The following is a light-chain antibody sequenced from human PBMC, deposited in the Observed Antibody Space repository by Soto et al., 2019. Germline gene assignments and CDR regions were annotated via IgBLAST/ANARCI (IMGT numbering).Light chain of an antibody. Sequence: QSVLTQPASVSGFPGQSITISCTGTSSDVGGYNYVSWYQQHPGKAPKLMIYEVSNRPSGVSNRFSGSKSGNTASLTISGLQAEDEADDYCNSYTSSSTLDVFGTGTKVTVL. J-gene: IGLJ1*01. CDR1: SSDVGGYNY. CDR3: NSYTSSSTLDV. CDR2: EVS. V-gene: IGLV2-14*01.